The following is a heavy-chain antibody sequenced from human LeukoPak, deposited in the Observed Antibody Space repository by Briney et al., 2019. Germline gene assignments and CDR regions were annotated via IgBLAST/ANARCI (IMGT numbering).Heavy chain of an antibody. J-gene: IGHJ6*04. Sequence: SGPTLVNPTQTLTLTCTFSGFSLSTTGMCVSWIRQPPGKALEWLALIDWDDDKYYSTSLKTRLTISKDTSKNQVVLTMTNMDPVDTATYYYARMLWFGAVYYYYGMDVWGKGTTVTVSS. CDR3: ARMLWFGAVYYYYGMDV. CDR1: GFSLSTTGMC. CDR2: IDWDDDK. D-gene: IGHD3-10*01. V-gene: IGHV2-70*01.